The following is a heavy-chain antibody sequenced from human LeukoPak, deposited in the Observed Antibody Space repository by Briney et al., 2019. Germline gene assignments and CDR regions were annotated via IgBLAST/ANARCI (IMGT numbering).Heavy chain of an antibody. CDR1: GFTFSSSA. Sequence: QPGGSLRLSCAASGFTFSSSAMSWVRQAPGKGLEWVSSISGSGDTTFYADSVKGRFTISRDNSKNTLYLQMNSLRAEDTAVYYCAKKYGDYYYYYYMDVWGKGTTVTVSS. V-gene: IGHV3-23*01. D-gene: IGHD4-17*01. J-gene: IGHJ6*03. CDR3: AKKYGDYYYYYYMDV. CDR2: ISGSGDTT.